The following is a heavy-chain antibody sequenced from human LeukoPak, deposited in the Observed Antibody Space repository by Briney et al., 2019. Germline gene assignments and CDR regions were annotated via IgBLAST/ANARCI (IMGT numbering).Heavy chain of an antibody. CDR3: ARVGGIASWFDP. V-gene: IGHV4-34*01. CDR1: CGSFSGYY. J-gene: IGHJ5*02. Sequence: SETLSLTCAVYCGSFSGYYWSWIRQPPGKGLEWIGEINHSGSTNYNPSLKSRVTISVDTSKNQFSPKLSSVTAADTAVYYCARVGGIASWFDPWGQGTLVTVSS. CDR2: INHSGST. D-gene: IGHD6-13*01.